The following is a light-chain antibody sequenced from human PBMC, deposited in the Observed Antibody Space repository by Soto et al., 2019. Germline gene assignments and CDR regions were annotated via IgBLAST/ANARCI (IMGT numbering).Light chain of an antibody. V-gene: IGKV1D-13*01. J-gene: IGKJ3*01. CDR1: QGLNTN. CDR3: QQSSNYFT. Sequence: AIQLTQSPSSLSASVGDRVTITCRASQGLNTNLAWYQQKPGKSPKLLMYGASTLQKGVPSRFSGNGAGTDFTLTISSLQAEDYATCYCQQSSNYFTFGPGTKVDI. CDR2: GAS.